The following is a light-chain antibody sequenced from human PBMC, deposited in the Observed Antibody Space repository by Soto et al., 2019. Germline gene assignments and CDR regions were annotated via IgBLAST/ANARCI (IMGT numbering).Light chain of an antibody. CDR1: SSNIGGHT. V-gene: IGLV1-44*01. CDR3: AAWHDSLSGPV. J-gene: IGLJ2*01. CDR2: SNN. Sequence: QSVLTQPPSASGTPGQRVTISCSGGSSNIGGHTEDWYQHLPGTAPNLLIFSNNHRPSGVPHRFSGSESGTSASLAIIGLQSEDEADYYCAAWHDSLSGPVFGGGTKLTVL.